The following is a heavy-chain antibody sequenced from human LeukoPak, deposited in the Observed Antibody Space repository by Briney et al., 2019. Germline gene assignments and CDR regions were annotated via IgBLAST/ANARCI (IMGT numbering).Heavy chain of an antibody. J-gene: IGHJ4*02. CDR3: ARAAAAGFDY. Sequence: GGSLRLSCAASGFTFSSNWMSWVRQAPGKGLEWVANIKQDGSEKYYVDSVKGRFTISRDNAKNSLYLQMSSLRAEDTAVYYCARAAAAGFDYWGQGTLVTVSS. CDR2: IKQDGSEK. CDR1: GFTFSSNW. V-gene: IGHV3-7*04. D-gene: IGHD6-13*01.